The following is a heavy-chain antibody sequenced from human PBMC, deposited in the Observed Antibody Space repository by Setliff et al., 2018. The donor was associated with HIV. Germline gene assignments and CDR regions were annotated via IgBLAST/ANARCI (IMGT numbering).Heavy chain of an antibody. D-gene: IGHD5-12*01. CDR1: GYNLHNYG. CDR3: ARGKTWLRFLDY. CDR2: INTHTGNT. V-gene: IGHV1-18*01. Sequence: ASVKVSCMASGYNLHNYGITWVRQAPGQGLEWMGWINTHTGNTNSAQRFQGRVTVTTDTSTSTAYMELRSLRSDDTAVYYCARGKTWLRFLDYWGQGTLVTVSS. J-gene: IGHJ4*02.